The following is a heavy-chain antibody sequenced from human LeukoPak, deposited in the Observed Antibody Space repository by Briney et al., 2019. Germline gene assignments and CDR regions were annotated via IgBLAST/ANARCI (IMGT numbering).Heavy chain of an antibody. V-gene: IGHV1-2*02. CDR1: GYTLTNNY. J-gene: IGHJ4*02. Sequence: ASVNVSCKASGYTLTNNYMHWVRQAPGQGLEWMGWINPNNGGTNYAQKFQGRVTMTTHTTMNTAYMELTRLESDDTAAYYCARSATFDYWGQGTLVTVSS. CDR2: INPNNGGT. CDR3: ARSATFDY.